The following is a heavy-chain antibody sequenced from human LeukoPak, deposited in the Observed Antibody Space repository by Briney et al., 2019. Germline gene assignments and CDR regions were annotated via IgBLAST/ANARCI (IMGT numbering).Heavy chain of an antibody. CDR1: GFPLSSYA. V-gene: IGHV3-30*02. CDR2: ICHVGSKH. Sequence: GGSLRPSCAASGFPLSSYAMHWVRPPPGRGLGWVGFICHVGSKHNHRDSGKGPLTISRDNSTHTLYLQINSLRAEDTAVYYCTKVRLLGALDDAFDVWGQGTMVTVFS. J-gene: IGHJ3*01. D-gene: IGHD7-27*01. CDR3: TKVRLLGALDDAFDV.